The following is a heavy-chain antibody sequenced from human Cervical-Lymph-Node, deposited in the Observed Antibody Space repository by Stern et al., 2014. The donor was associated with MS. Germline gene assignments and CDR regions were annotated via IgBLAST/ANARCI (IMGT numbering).Heavy chain of an antibody. Sequence: QVQLVQSGAEVKKPGSSMKVSCKASGGTFSTIEISWVRQAPGQGLEWLGGINPLFGTTHYAQKVQGRATIVADESTNTVNMKLSSLRSDDTAVYYCVRDQGGIAATWGQGTQVTVSS. J-gene: IGHJ4*02. CDR2: INPLFGTT. V-gene: IGHV1-69*01. CDR3: VRDQGGIAAT. CDR1: GGTFSTIE. D-gene: IGHD6-13*01.